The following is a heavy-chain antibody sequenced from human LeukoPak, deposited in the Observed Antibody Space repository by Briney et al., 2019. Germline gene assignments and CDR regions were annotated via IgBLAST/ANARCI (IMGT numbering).Heavy chain of an antibody. CDR2: IYYSGST. Sequence: SETLCLTCTVSGGSISSSSYYWGWIRQPPGKGLEWIGSIYYSGSTYYNPSLKSRVTISVDTSKNQFSLKLSSVTAADTAVYYCATQYSSSNYWGQGTLVTVSS. J-gene: IGHJ4*02. V-gene: IGHV4-39*01. CDR1: GGSISSSSYY. CDR3: ATQYSSSNY. D-gene: IGHD6-13*01.